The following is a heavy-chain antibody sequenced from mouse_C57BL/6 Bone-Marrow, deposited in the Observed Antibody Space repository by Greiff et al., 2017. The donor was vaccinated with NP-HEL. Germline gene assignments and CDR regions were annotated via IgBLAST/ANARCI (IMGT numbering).Heavy chain of an antibody. D-gene: IGHD3-2*02. Sequence: QVQLQQSGAELVRPGASVKLSCKASGYTFTDYYINWVKQRPGQGLEWIARIYPGSGNTYYNEKFKGKATLTAEKSSSTAYMQRSSLTSEDSAVYFCARSRRQLRLRDAYWGQGTLVTVSA. CDR2: IYPGSGNT. CDR1: GYTFTDYY. V-gene: IGHV1-76*01. J-gene: IGHJ3*01. CDR3: ARSRRQLRLRDAY.